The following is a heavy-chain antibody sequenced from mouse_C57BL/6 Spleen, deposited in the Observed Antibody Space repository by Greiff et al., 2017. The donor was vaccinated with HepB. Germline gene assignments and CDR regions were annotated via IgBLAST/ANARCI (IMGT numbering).Heavy chain of an antibody. CDR1: GYSITSGYY. Sequence: EVKLMESGPGLVKPSQSLSLTCSVTGYSITSGYYWNWIRQFPGNKLEWMGYISYDGSNNYNPSLKNRISITRDTSKNQFFLKLNSVTTEDTATYYCASHYDYEDYAMDYWGQGTSVTVSS. D-gene: IGHD2-4*01. CDR2: ISYDGSN. V-gene: IGHV3-6*01. J-gene: IGHJ4*01. CDR3: ASHYDYEDYAMDY.